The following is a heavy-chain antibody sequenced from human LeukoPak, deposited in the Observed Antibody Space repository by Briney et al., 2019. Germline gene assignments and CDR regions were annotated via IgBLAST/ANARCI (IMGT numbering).Heavy chain of an antibody. Sequence: SETLSLTCAVSGGSISSGGYSWSWIRQPPGKGLEWIGYIYHSGSTYYNPSLKSRVTISVDRSKNQFSLKLSSVTAADTAVYYCARGAPFYDSSGYLDAFDIWGQGTLVTVSS. V-gene: IGHV4-30-2*01. CDR3: ARGAPFYDSSGYLDAFDI. J-gene: IGHJ4*02. CDR1: GGSISSGGYS. D-gene: IGHD3-22*01. CDR2: IYHSGST.